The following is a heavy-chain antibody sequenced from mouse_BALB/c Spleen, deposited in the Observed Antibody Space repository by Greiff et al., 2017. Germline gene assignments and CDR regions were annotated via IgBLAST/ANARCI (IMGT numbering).Heavy chain of an antibody. Sequence: EVKLVESGGGLVKPGGSLKLSCAASGFTFSSYAMSWVRQTPEKRLEWVATISSGGSYTYYPDSVKGRFTISRDNAKNTLYLQMSSLRSEDTAMYYCARRGSSSLFAYWGQGTLVTVSA. CDR3: ARRGSSSLFAY. V-gene: IGHV5-9-3*01. J-gene: IGHJ3*01. CDR2: ISSGGSYT. D-gene: IGHD1-1*01. CDR1: GFTFSSYA.